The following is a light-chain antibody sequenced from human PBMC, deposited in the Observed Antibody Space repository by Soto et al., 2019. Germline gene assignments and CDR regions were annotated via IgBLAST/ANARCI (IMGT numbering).Light chain of an antibody. CDR3: QQRSNWPVT. V-gene: IGKV3D-15*01. Sequence: EIVMTQSPATLSVSPGERASLSCRASESVSSKLVWYQKKPGQAPRLLMYGASTRATGIPDRFSGSGSGTDFTLTISRLEPEDFAVYYCQQRSNWPVTLGQGTRLEI. J-gene: IGKJ5*01. CDR2: GAS. CDR1: ESVSSK.